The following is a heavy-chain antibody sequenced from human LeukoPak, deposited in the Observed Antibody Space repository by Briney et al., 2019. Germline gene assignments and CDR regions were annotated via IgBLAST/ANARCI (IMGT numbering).Heavy chain of an antibody. CDR1: GGSISSGGYY. CDR2: IYYSGST. D-gene: IGHD3-22*01. CDR3: ARAPGSLYYYDSSGYYDY. J-gene: IGHJ4*02. V-gene: IGHV4-31*03. Sequence: SQTLSLTCTVSGGSISSGGYYWSRIRQHPGKGLEWIGYIYYSGSTYYNPSLKSRVTISVDTSKNQFSLKLSSVTAADTAVYYCARAPGSLYYYDSSGYYDYWGQGTLVTVSS.